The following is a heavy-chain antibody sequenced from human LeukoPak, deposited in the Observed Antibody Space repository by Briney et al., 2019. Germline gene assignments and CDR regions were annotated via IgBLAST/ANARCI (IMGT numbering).Heavy chain of an antibody. D-gene: IGHD2-15*01. J-gene: IGHJ4*02. CDR1: GFTFSSYW. CDR3: AREPKYCSGGSCQDY. CDR2: INSDGSST. V-gene: IGHV3-74*01. Sequence: GGSLRLSCAASGFTFSSYWMHWVRQAPGKGLVWVSRINSDGSSTSYADSVKGRFTISRDNAKNSLYLQMNSLRAEDTAVYYCAREPKYCSGGSCQDYWGQGTLVTVSS.